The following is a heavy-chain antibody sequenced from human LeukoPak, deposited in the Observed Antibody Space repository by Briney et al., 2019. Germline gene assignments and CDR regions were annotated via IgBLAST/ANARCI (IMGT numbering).Heavy chain of an antibody. CDR3: ARDEIEYSSSRYYYYGMDV. V-gene: IGHV3-21*01. CDR2: ISSSSSYI. CDR1: GFTFSSYS. Sequence: GGSLRLSCAASGFTFSSYSMNWVRQAPGKGLEWVSSISSSSSYICYADSVKGRFTISRDNAKNSLYLQMNSLRAEDTAVYYCARDEIEYSSSRYYYYGMDVWGQGTTVTVSS. D-gene: IGHD6-6*01. J-gene: IGHJ6*02.